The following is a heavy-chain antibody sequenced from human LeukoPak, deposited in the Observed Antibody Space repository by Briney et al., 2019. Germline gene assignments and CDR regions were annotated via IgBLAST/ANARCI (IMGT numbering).Heavy chain of an antibody. J-gene: IGHJ4*02. D-gene: IGHD5-12*01. CDR3: ARVTVYIVEDYFDY. CDR2: IYYSGTT. CDR1: GGSISSYY. V-gene: IGHV4-59*07. Sequence: SDTLSLTCTVSGGSISSYYWSWIRQHPGKGLEWIGYIYYSGTTNYNTSLKSRVTLSVDTSKNQFSLRLSSVTAADTAVYYCARVTVYIVEDYFDYWGQGTLVTVSS.